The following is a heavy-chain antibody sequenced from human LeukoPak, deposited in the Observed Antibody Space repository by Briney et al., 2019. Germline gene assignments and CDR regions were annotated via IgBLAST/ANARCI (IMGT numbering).Heavy chain of an antibody. CDR2: INHSGST. J-gene: IGHJ6*03. Sequence: SETLSLTCAVYGGSFSGYYWSWIRQPPGKGLEWIGEINHSGSTNYNPSLKSRVTISVDTSKNQFSLKLSSVTAADTAVYYCARGLRFGELFHYYMDVWGKGTTVTISS. CDR3: ARGLRFGELFHYYMDV. D-gene: IGHD3-10*01. CDR1: GGSFSGYY. V-gene: IGHV4-34*01.